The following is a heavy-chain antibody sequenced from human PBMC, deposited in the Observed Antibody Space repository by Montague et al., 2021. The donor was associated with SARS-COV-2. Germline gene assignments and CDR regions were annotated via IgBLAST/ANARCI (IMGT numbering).Heavy chain of an antibody. CDR3: VRGGTYHYGMDV. CDR2: FYYAGNT. CDR1: DGSISSPNW. D-gene: IGHD3-16*01. Sequence: SETLSLTCAVSDGSISSPNWWNWVRQPPGKGLEWIGEFYYAGNTNYNPSLKSRVTIFIDKSKNHFSLQLSSVTAADTAVYYGVRGGTYHYGMDVWGQGTTVAVSS. J-gene: IGHJ6*02. V-gene: IGHV4-4*02.